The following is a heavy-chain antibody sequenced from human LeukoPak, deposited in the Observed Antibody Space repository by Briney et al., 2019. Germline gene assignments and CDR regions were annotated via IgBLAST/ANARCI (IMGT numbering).Heavy chain of an antibody. CDR3: ARDIPRISRSGWYRVFDV. Sequence: PSETLSLTCAVSGGSISTTNWWSWVRQPPGKGLEWIGEIFHSGSTNYNPSLKSRVTISVDKSKKQFSLKVTSVTAADRDVYFCARDIPRISRSGWYRVFDVWGQGTMVTVSS. D-gene: IGHD6-19*01. J-gene: IGHJ3*01. CDR1: GGSISTTNW. V-gene: IGHV4-4*02. CDR2: IFHSGST.